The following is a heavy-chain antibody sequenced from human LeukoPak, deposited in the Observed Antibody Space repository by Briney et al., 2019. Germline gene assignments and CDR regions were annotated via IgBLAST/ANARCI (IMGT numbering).Heavy chain of an antibody. Sequence: GGSLRLSCAASGFTFSSYWMHWVRQGPGKGLEWVSYLSGSSSYTDYADSVKGRFTISRDNAKNSLYLQMNSLRAEDTAVYYCARRSYSSGWYFFDYWGQGTLVTVSS. CDR2: LSGSSSYT. CDR1: GFTFSSYW. J-gene: IGHJ4*02. D-gene: IGHD6-19*01. V-gene: IGHV3-21*05. CDR3: ARRSYSSGWYFFDY.